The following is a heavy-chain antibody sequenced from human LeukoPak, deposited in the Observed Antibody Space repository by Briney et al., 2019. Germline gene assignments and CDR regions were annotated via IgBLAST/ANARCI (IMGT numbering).Heavy chain of an antibody. CDR3: AKVRSSSWYMGAFDI. J-gene: IGHJ3*02. Sequence: GGSLRLSCAASGFTFDDYAMHWVRQAPGKGLEWVSGISWNSGSIGYADSVKGRFTISRDNAKNSLYLQMNSLRAEDMALYYCAKVRSSSWYMGAFDIWGQGTMVTVSS. V-gene: IGHV3-9*03. D-gene: IGHD6-13*01. CDR2: ISWNSGSI. CDR1: GFTFDDYA.